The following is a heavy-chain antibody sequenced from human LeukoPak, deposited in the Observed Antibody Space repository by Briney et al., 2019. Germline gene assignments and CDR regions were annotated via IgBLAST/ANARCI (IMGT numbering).Heavy chain of an antibody. J-gene: IGHJ4*02. V-gene: IGHV5-51*01. CDR2: IYPADSDT. D-gene: IGHD2-15*01. CDR1: GYSFTNYW. Sequence: GESLKISCNASGYSFTNYWIGWVRQMPGKGLEWMGIIYPADSDTRYSPSFQGQVTISVDKSISTAYLQWSSLKASDIVMYYCARQVCSGGTCYLDYWGQGTLVTVSS. CDR3: ARQVCSGGTCYLDY.